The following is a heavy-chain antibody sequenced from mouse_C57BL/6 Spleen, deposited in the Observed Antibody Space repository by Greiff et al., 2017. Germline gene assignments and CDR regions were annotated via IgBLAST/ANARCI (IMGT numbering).Heavy chain of an antibody. D-gene: IGHD1-1*01. CDR2: IDPSDSYT. V-gene: IGHV1-69*01. Sequence: VQLQQPGAELVMPGASVKLSCKASGYTFTSYWMHWVKQRPGQGLEWIGEIDPSDSYTNYNQQFKGKSTLTVDKSSSTAYMQLSSLTSEDSAVYYCARSGYYGSRTYFDYWGQGTTLTVSS. CDR3: ARSGYYGSRTYFDY. J-gene: IGHJ2*01. CDR1: GYTFTSYW.